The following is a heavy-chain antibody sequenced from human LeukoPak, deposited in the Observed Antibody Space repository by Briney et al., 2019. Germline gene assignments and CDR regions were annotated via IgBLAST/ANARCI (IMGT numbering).Heavy chain of an antibody. D-gene: IGHD3-10*02. CDR1: GFTFSGSA. CDR3: SSVFD. CDR2: VRSKANSYAT. V-gene: IGHV3-73*01. Sequence: GGSLRLSCAASGFTFSGSAMHWVRQASGKGLEWVGRVRSKANSYATAYAASVKGRFTISRDDSKNTAYLQMNSLRAEDTAVYYCSSVFDWGQGTLVTVSS. J-gene: IGHJ4*02.